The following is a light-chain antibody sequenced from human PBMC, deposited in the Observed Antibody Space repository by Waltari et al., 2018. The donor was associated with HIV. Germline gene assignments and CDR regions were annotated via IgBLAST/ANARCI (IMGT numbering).Light chain of an antibody. V-gene: IGLV1-47*01. Sequence: QSVLTQPPSASGTPGQRVTISCSGSRSNIGSYYVYWYQQLPGTAPKLLIYRNNQRPSGGPDRFSGSKSGTSASLAISGLRSEDEADYYCAAWTDSLSGVVFGGGTKLSVL. CDR3: AAWTDSLSGVV. CDR1: RSNIGSYY. CDR2: RNN. J-gene: IGLJ2*01.